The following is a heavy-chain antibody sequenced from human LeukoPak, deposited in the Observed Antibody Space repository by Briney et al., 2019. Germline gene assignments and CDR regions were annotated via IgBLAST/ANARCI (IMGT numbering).Heavy chain of an antibody. J-gene: IGHJ6*02. V-gene: IGHV1-8*01. CDR1: GYTFTSYD. Sequence: GASVKVSCKASGYTFTSYDINWVRQATGQGLEWMGWMNPNSGNTGYAQEFQGRVTMTRNTSISTAYMELSSLRSEDTAVYYCARWGTLSSYYYYYYGMDVWGQGTTVTVSS. CDR2: MNPNSGNT. CDR3: ARWGTLSSYYYYYYGMDV. D-gene: IGHD3-16*01.